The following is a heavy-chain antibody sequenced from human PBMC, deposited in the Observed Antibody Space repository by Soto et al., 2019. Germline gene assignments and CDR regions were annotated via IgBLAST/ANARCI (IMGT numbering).Heavy chain of an antibody. CDR1: GFTFSGYY. J-gene: IGHJ6*02. Sequence: QAQLVESGGGVVQPGRSLRLSCAASGFTFSGYYMHWVRQAPGKWREWVAVISYDGSTEYYADSVKGRFTISRDNSANRLFLQMNSLRPEDTAVYYCTKDDVYNDSTYYHYFGMDVWGQGTTGTVSS. CDR2: ISYDGSTE. V-gene: IGHV3-30*18. CDR3: TKDDVYNDSTYYHYFGMDV. D-gene: IGHD1-1*01.